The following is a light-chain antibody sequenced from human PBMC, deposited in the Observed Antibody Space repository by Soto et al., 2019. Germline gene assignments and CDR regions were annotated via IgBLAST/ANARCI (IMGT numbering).Light chain of an antibody. CDR2: EDS. J-gene: IGLJ1*01. CDR1: SSDVGGYNY. V-gene: IGLV2-8*01. CDR3: SSYSGTNYHYV. Sequence: QSVLTQPPSASGSFGQSVTISCTGTSSDVGGYNYVSWYQQYPGKAPKLMIYEDSERPSGVPDRFTGSKSGNTASLTVSGLLADDEADYYCSSYSGTNYHYVFGTGTKVTVL.